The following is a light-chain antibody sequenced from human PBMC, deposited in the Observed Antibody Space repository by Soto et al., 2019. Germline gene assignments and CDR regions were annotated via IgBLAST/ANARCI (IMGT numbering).Light chain of an antibody. J-gene: IGKJ1*01. CDR1: QSISSY. Sequence: DIQMTHSPSSLSASVGDIVTITCRASQSISSYLNWYQQKPGKAPKLLIYAASSLQSGVPSRFSVSGSGTDFTLTISSLQPEDFATYYCQQSYSTPVTFGQGTKVDIK. V-gene: IGKV1-39*01. CDR2: AAS. CDR3: QQSYSTPVT.